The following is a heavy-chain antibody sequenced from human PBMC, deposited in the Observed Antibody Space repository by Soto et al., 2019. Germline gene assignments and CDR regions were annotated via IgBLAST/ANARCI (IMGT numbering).Heavy chain of an antibody. D-gene: IGHD2-21*02. V-gene: IGHV4-39*07. CDR3: AREALVTAKNYYFDY. CDR2: IYYSGST. CDR1: GGSISSSSYY. Sequence: SETLSLTCTVSGGSISSSSYYWGWIRQPPGKGLEWIGSIYYSGSTYYNPSLKSRVTISVDTSKNQFSLKLSSVTAADTAVYYCAREALVTAKNYYFDYWGQGTLVTVSS. J-gene: IGHJ4*02.